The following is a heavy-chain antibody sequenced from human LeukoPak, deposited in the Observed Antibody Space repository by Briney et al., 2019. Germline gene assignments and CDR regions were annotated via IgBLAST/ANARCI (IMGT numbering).Heavy chain of an antibody. J-gene: IGHJ5*02. CDR2: IYYSGST. CDR1: GGSISSCY. V-gene: IGHV4-59*01. CDR3: ARFTPQGYGWGGYNRFDP. Sequence: SETLSLTCTVSGGSISSCYWNWIRQPPGKGLEWIGYIYYSGSTNYNPSLKSRVTISVDTSKSQFSLNLTSVTAADTAVYYCARFTPQGYGWGGYNRFDPWGQGTLVTVSS. D-gene: IGHD3-16*01.